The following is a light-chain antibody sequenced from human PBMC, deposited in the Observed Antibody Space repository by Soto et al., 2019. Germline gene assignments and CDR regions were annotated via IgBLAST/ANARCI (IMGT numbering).Light chain of an antibody. CDR1: QGITNR. Sequence: DIQMTQSPSSVSASVGDRVTITCRASQGITNRLAWYQQKPGKAPKLLIYEASSLQSGVPSRISGSGSGTDFTLTISSLQPEDFATYYCQQANSFPITFGRGTRLENK. V-gene: IGKV1D-12*01. CDR2: EAS. CDR3: QQANSFPIT. J-gene: IGKJ5*01.